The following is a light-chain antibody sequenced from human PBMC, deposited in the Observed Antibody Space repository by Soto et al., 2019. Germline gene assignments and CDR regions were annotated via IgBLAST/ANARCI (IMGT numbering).Light chain of an antibody. CDR3: QQYNNYFSWT. CDR2: DAS. Sequence: DIQMTQSPCTLSASVGDRVTITCRASQSISIWLAWYQQKPGKAPNILIYDASTLVSGVPSRFSGSGSGTEFTLTISSLQPDDFATYYCQQYNNYFSWTFGQGTKVEIK. J-gene: IGKJ1*01. CDR1: QSISIW. V-gene: IGKV1-5*01.